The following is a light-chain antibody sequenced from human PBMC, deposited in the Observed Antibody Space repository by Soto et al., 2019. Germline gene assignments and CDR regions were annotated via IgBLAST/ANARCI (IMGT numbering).Light chain of an antibody. V-gene: IGKV3-20*01. Sequence: EIVLTQSPCTLSVSPGERATLSCRASQSVSSSYLAWCQQKPGQAPRLLIYGASSRATGIPDRFSGSGSGTDFTLTISRLEPEDFAVYYCQQYGSSPKTFGQGTKVDI. CDR1: QSVSSSY. CDR2: GAS. J-gene: IGKJ1*01. CDR3: QQYGSSPKT.